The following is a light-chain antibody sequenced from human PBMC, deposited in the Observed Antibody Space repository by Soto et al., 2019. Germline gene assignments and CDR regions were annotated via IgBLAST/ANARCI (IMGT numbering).Light chain of an antibody. CDR1: SSDIGAYDY. CDR2: EVT. V-gene: IGLV2-14*01. J-gene: IGLJ1*01. Sequence: QSALTQPASVSGSPGQSITISCPGTSSDIGAYDYVSWYQQYPGRVPKLLIHEVTNRPSGVSDRFSGSKSGNTASLTISGLQTEDEADYYCSSHAGSSAFYVFGTGTKLTVL. CDR3: SSHAGSSAFYV.